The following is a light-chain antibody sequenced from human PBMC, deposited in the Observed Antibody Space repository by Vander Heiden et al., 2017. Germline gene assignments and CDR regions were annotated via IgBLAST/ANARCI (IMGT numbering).Light chain of an antibody. J-gene: IGLJ1*01. Sequence: QSVLTQPPSVSAAPGQRVTISCTGSNSNIGAGYDVHWYQHLPGTAPKLLIYGHSNRPSGVPDRFSGSTSGTSASLAITGLQAEDEADYFCQSYDSSLSAYYVFGTGTKVTVL. CDR2: GHS. CDR3: QSYDSSLSAYYV. V-gene: IGLV1-40*01. CDR1: NSNIGAGYD.